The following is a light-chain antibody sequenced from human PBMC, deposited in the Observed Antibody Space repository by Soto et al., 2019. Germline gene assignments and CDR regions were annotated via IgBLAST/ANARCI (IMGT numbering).Light chain of an antibody. CDR3: QQYSRSPVT. CDR1: QSVSSSY. J-gene: IGKJ4*01. Sequence: EIVLTQSPGTLSLSPGERATLSCRATQSVSSSYLAWYQQKPGQAPRLLIYGASSRATGIPDRFSGSGSGTDFTLTISRLEPEDFAVYYCQQYSRSPVTFGGGTKVDI. CDR2: GAS. V-gene: IGKV3-20*01.